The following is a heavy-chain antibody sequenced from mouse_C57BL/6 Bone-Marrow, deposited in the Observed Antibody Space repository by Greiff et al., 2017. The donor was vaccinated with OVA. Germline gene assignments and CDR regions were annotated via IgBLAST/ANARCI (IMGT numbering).Heavy chain of an antibody. D-gene: IGHD2-9*01. V-gene: IGHV5-6*01. CDR3: AREGPSMVTTPFDY. CDR1: GFTFSSYG. CDR2: ISSGGSYT. J-gene: IGHJ2*01. Sequence: EVKLVESGGDLVKPGGSLKLSCAASGFTFSSYGMSWVRQTPDKRLEWVATISSGGSYTYYPDSVKGRFTISRDNAKNTLYLQMSSLKSEDTAMYYCAREGPSMVTTPFDYWGQGTTLTVSS.